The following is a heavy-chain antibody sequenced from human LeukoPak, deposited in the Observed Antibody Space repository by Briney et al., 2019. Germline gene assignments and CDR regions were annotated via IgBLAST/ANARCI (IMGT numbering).Heavy chain of an antibody. CDR1: GDSISSYY. CDR3: ARDKGPYWYFDL. Sequence: SETLSLTCTVSGDSISSYYWNWIRQPPGKGLEWIGNIYYSGSTDYNPSLKSRVTISVDTSKNQLSLRLSSVTAADTAVYHCARDKGPYWYFDLWGRGTLVTV. J-gene: IGHJ2*01. CDR2: IYYSGST. V-gene: IGHV4-59*01.